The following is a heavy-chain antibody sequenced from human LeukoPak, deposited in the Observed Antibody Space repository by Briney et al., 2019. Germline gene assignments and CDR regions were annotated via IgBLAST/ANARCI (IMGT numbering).Heavy chain of an antibody. CDR1: GFTFSDYY. Sequence: GGSLRLSCAASGFTFSDYYMSWIRQAPGKGLEWLGVVSSDGNNKYYPDSVKGRFTISRDNSKNTLYLQMNSLRVEDTAVYYCAKEGYYGSGSFPDYWGRGTLVTVSS. CDR2: VSSDGNNK. CDR3: AKEGYYGSGSFPDY. J-gene: IGHJ4*02. D-gene: IGHD3-10*01. V-gene: IGHV3-30*18.